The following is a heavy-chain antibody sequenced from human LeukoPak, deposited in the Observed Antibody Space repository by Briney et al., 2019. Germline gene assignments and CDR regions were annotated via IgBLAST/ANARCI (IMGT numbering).Heavy chain of an antibody. CDR2: ISTFNDKT. CDR1: GYIFTSYG. Sequence: ASAKVSCKASGYIFTSYGITWVRQAPGQGLEWMGRISTFNDKTVFADKFQGRVTMTTDTDTAYLTLRRLRSDDTAVYFCARSGSSSWSSVFDHWGQGTPVTVSS. D-gene: IGHD6-13*01. CDR3: ARSGSSSWSSVFDH. J-gene: IGHJ4*02. V-gene: IGHV1-18*01.